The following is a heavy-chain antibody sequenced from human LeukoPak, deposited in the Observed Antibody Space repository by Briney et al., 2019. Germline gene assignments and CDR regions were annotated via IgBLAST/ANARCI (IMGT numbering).Heavy chain of an antibody. Sequence: GSLRLSCAASGFTFSSYGMNWVRQPPGKGLEWIGSIYYSGSTYYNPSLKSRVTISVDTSKNQFSLKLSSVTAADTAVYYCARHARFGELFSFDYWGQGTLVTVSS. V-gene: IGHV4-39*01. J-gene: IGHJ4*02. CDR1: GFTFSSYGMN. CDR2: IYYSGST. CDR3: ARHARFGELFSFDY. D-gene: IGHD3-10*01.